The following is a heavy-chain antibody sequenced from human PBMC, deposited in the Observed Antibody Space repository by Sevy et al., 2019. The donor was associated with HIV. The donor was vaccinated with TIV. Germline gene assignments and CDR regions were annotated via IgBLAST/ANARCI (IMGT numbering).Heavy chain of an antibody. Sequence: GGSLRLSCAASGFIFSNYPMSWVRHSPGKGLEWVSDISAGGTTTYYADSVEGRFTISRDNSKNTVSLQMNGLGAEDTAIYYCANRYCSTITCYDDDFWNPYYFYGLDVWGQGISVTVSS. D-gene: IGHD2-2*01. CDR1: GFIFSNYP. J-gene: IGHJ6*02. CDR2: ISAGGTTT. CDR3: ANRYCSTITCYDDDFWNPYYFYGLDV. V-gene: IGHV3-23*01.